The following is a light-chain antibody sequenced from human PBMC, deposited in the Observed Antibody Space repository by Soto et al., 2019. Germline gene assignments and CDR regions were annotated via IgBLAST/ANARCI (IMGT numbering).Light chain of an antibody. CDR1: QDISNY. CDR2: DAS. V-gene: IGKV1-33*01. J-gene: IGKJ4*01. CDR3: PQYDNLPLT. Sequence: DIQMTQSPSSLSASVGERVTISCQASQDISNYLNWYQQKPGKAPKLLIYDASNLETGVPSRFSGSGSGTDFTFTISSLQPEDIATYYCPQYDNLPLTFGGGTKVEIK.